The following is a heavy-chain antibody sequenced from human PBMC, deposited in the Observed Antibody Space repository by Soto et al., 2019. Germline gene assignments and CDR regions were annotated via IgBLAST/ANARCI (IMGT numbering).Heavy chain of an antibody. D-gene: IGHD3-9*01. Sequence: SETLSLTCAVYGGSFSGYYWSWIRQPPGKGLEWIGEINHSGSTNYNPSLKSRVTISVDTSKNQFSLKLSSVTAADTAVYYCARGGLRYFDWLNYWGQGTLVTVSS. J-gene: IGHJ4*02. V-gene: IGHV4-34*01. CDR3: ARGGLRYFDWLNY. CDR1: GGSFSGYY. CDR2: INHSGST.